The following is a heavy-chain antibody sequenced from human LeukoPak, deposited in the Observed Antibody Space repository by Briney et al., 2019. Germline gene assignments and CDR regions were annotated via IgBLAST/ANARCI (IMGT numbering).Heavy chain of an antibody. CDR3: ARQWELSGYDY. J-gene: IGHJ4*02. D-gene: IGHD1-26*01. V-gene: IGHV3-74*01. Sequence: GGSLRLSCAASGFTFSSYWMHWVRQAPGKGLVWVSRINSDGSSTSYADSVKGRFTISRDNAKDTLYLQMNSLRAEDTAVYYCARQWELSGYDYWGQGTLVTVSS. CDR1: GFTFSSYW. CDR2: INSDGSST.